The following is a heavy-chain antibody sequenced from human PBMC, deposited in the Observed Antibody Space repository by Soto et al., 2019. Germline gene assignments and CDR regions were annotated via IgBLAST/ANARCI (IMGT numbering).Heavy chain of an antibody. CDR2: IYWNDDK. CDR3: AHRPLTVLEWLLSTGTTDERFDP. Sequence: SGPTLVNPTQTLTLTCTFSGLSLSTSGVGVGWIRQPPGKALEWLALIYWNDDKRYSPSLKSRLTITKDTSKNQVVLTMTNMDPVDTATYYCAHRPLTVLEWLLSTGTTDERFDPWGQGTLVTVSS. D-gene: IGHD3-3*01. CDR1: GLSLSTSGVG. J-gene: IGHJ5*02. V-gene: IGHV2-5*01.